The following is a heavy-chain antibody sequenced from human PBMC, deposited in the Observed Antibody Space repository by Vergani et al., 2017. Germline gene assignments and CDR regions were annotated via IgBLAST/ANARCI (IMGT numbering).Heavy chain of an antibody. J-gene: IGHJ6*02. CDR1: GGSISSGGYS. D-gene: IGHD3-10*01. Sequence: QLQLQESGSGLVKPSQTLSLTCAVSGGSISSGGYSWSWIRQPPGKGLEWIGYIYHSGSTYYNPSLKSRVTISVDRSKNQFSLKLSSVTAADTAVYYCARGRRLPRELLPSYGMDVWGQGTTVTVSS. V-gene: IGHV4-30-2*01. CDR3: ARGRRLPRELLPSYGMDV. CDR2: IYHSGST.